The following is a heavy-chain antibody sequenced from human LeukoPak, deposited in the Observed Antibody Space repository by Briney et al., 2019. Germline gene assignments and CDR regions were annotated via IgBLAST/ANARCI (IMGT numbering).Heavy chain of an antibody. D-gene: IGHD3-22*01. CDR2: INSDGSST. J-gene: IGHJ6*03. CDR1: GFTFSTYW. V-gene: IGHV3-74*01. Sequence: PGGPLRLSCAASGFTFSTYWMHWVRQAPGKGLVWVSSINSDGSSTSYADSVRGRFTISRDNAKNTLYLQMNSLRAEDTAVFYCARAEYYYDSSGYYPRYYNYYYMDVWGKGTTVTVSS. CDR3: ARAEYYYDSSGYYPRYYNYYYMDV.